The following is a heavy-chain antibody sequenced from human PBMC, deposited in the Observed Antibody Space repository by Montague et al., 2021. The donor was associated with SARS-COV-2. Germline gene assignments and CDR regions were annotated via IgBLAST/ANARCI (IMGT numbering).Heavy chain of an antibody. CDR1: GGSTSNYY. CDR2: IFYTGST. Sequence: SETLSLTCSVSGGSTSNYYWTWIRQSPGKGLQWIGYIFYTGSTKFNPSLKSRVSMSLDTSKNHFSLRLSAVTAADTAMYYCARGVYNRVIFVVSPRYYFDFWGQGNMLAVSA. D-gene: IGHD3-9*01. CDR3: ARGVYNRVIFVVSPRYYFDF. J-gene: IGHJ4*02. V-gene: IGHV4-59*01.